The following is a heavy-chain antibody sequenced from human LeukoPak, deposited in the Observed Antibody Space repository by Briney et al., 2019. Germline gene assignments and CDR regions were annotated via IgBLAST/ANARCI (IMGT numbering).Heavy chain of an antibody. V-gene: IGHV4-38-2*01. CDR1: GYSISSGNY. Sequence: PSETLSLTCAVSGYSISSGNYWGWIRQPPGKGLEWIGIIYHSGSTYYNTSLKSRVTISVDTSKNQFSLKLNSVTAADTAVYYCARRRGTARSFDYWGQGTLVTVSS. CDR3: ARRRGTARSFDY. D-gene: IGHD1/OR15-1a*01. J-gene: IGHJ4*02. CDR2: IYHSGST.